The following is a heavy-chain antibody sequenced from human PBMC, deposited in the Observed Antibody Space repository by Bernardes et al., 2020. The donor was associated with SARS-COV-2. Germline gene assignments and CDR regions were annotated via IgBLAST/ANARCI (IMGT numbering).Heavy chain of an antibody. V-gene: IGHV1-18*01. CDR2: ISPYNGET. Sequence: ASVKVSCKASGYTFTFYSISWLRQAPGQGPEWMGWISPYNGETNHAQLFLGRLTMTTDTSTSTVYMELRSLRSDDTAIYYCARDARVKYYDLGSYFDYWGQGSPVTVSS. CDR3: ARDARVKYYDLGSYFDY. J-gene: IGHJ4*02. CDR1: GYTFTFYS. D-gene: IGHD3-10*01.